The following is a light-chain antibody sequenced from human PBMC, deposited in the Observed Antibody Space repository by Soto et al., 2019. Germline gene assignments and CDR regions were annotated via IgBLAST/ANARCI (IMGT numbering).Light chain of an antibody. J-gene: IGKJ3*01. CDR2: KAS. CDR3: QQRSNWL. V-gene: IGKV1-5*03. Sequence: DIQMTQSPSTLSGSVGDRVTITCRASLTISSWLAWYQQKPGKAPKLLIYKASTLESGVPSRFSGSGSGTDFTLTISSLEPEDFAVYYCQQRSNWLFGPGTKVDIK. CDR1: LTISSW.